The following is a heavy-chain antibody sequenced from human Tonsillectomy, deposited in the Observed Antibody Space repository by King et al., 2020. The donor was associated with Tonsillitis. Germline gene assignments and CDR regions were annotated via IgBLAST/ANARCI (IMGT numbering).Heavy chain of an antibody. CDR1: GYTFTGYY. J-gene: IGHJ4*02. CDR2: INPNSGGT. Sequence: QLVQSGAEVKKPGASVKVSCKASGYTFTGYYMHWVRQAPGQGLEWMGWINPNSGGTNYAQKFQGRVTMTMDTSISTAYMELSRLRSDDTAVYYCAREFGDYARYFDYWGQGTLVTVSS. V-gene: IGHV1-2*02. D-gene: IGHD3-16*01. CDR3: AREFGDYARYFDY.